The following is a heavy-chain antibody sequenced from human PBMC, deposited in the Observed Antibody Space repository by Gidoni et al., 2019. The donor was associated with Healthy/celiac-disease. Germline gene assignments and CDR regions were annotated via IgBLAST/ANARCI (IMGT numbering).Heavy chain of an antibody. CDR3: ARDLAPRGVYAPRY. V-gene: IGHV3-33*08. Sequence: QVQLVESGGGVVQPGRSLRLSCAASGFTFSSYGMHWVRQAPGKGLEWVAVIWYDGSNKYYADSVKGRFTISRDNSKNTLYLQMNSLRAEDTAVYYCARDLAPRGVYAPRYWGQGTLVTVSS. D-gene: IGHD2-8*01. CDR2: IWYDGSNK. CDR1: GFTFSSYG. J-gene: IGHJ4*02.